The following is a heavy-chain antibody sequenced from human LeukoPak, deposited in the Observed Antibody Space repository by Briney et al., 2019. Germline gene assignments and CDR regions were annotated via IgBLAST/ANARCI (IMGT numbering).Heavy chain of an antibody. V-gene: IGHV3-53*01. Sequence: GGSLRLSCAASGFTVSSNYMSWVRQAPGEGLEWVSVIYSGGSTYYADSVKGRFTISRDNSKNTLYLQMNSLRAEDTAVYYCATSSTSMFTYYWGQGTLVIVSS. CDR3: ATSSTSMFTYY. D-gene: IGHD2-2*01. J-gene: IGHJ4*02. CDR2: IYSGGST. CDR1: GFTVSSNY.